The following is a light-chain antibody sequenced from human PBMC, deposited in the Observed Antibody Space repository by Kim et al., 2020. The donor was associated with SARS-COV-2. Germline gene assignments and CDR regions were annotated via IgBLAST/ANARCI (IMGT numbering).Light chain of an antibody. V-gene: IGKV3-20*01. CDR1: PSVSNTY. CDR3: QHYGSPKLT. J-gene: IGKJ4*01. CDR2: DTS. Sequence: SPGERATLSCRASPSVSNTYVAWYQQKPGQAPRLLIYDTSSRATGIADRFSGSGSGTDFTLTISRLEPEDFAVFYCQHYGSPKLTFGGGTKVDIK.